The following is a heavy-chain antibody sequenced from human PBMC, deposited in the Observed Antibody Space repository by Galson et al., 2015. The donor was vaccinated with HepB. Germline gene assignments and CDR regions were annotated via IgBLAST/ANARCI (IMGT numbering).Heavy chain of an antibody. V-gene: IGHV3-23*01. J-gene: IGHJ4*02. CDR1: GFTFSNYA. D-gene: IGHD3-10*01. CDR3: AKSLIIASYSKYDS. CDR2: ISGSGGST. Sequence: SLRLSCAASGFTFSNYAMSWVRQAPGKGLEWVSSISGSGGSTYYADSVKGRFAISRDNSKNTFYLQMNSLRAADTAIFYSAKSLIIASYSKYDSWGQGTLVTVSS.